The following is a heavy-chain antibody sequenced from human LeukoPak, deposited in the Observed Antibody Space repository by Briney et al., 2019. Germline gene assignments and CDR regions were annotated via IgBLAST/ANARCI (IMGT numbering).Heavy chain of an antibody. CDR3: ARERKYYYYMDV. CDR1: GYTFTSYD. Sequence: GASVKVSCKASGYTFTSYDINWVRQATGQGLEWMGWMNPNSGNTGYAQKFQGRVTITRNTSISTAYMELSSLSSEDTAVYYCARERKYYYYMDVWGKGTTVTVSS. V-gene: IGHV1-8*03. J-gene: IGHJ6*03. CDR2: MNPNSGNT.